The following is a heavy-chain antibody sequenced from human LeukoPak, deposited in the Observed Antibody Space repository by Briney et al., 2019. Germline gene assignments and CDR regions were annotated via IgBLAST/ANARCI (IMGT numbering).Heavy chain of an antibody. J-gene: IGHJ6*03. D-gene: IGHD6-13*01. Sequence: PGGSLRLSCAASGFTFSSYWMSWVRQAPGKGLEWVANIKQDGSEKYYVDSVKGRFTISRDNAKNSLYLQMNSLRAEDTAVYYCARDRGNTIAAAGNYYYYYMDVWGKGTTVTVSS. CDR3: ARDRGNTIAAAGNYYYYYMDV. CDR2: IKQDGSEK. V-gene: IGHV3-7*01. CDR1: GFTFSSYW.